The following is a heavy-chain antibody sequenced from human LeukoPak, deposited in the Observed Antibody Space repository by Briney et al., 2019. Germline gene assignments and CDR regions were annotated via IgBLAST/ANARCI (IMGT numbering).Heavy chain of an antibody. V-gene: IGHV4-59*01. CDR3: ARHLVSKSRHNYFDY. J-gene: IGHJ4*02. CDR1: GGSISSYY. D-gene: IGHD3-9*01. Sequence: PSETLSLTCTVSGGSISSYYWSWIRQPPGEGLEWVGYIYYSGSTNYNPSLKSRVSISVDTSKNQFSLTLSSVTAADTAVYYCARHLVSKSRHNYFDYWGQGTLVTVSS. CDR2: IYYSGST.